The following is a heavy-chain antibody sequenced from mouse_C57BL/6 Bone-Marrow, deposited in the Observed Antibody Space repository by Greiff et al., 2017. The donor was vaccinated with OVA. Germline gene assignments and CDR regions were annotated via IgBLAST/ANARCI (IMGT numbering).Heavy chain of an antibody. CDR1: GFTFSDYY. CDR2: ISNGGGST. V-gene: IGHV5-12*01. J-gene: IGHJ1*03. CDR3: ARHGYYGSSFYWYFDV. D-gene: IGHD1-1*01. Sequence: EVKLVESGGGLVQPGGSLKLSCAASGFTFSDYYMYWVRQTPEKRLEWVAYISNGGGSTYYPDTVKGRFTISRDNAKNTLYLQMSRLKSEDTAMYYCARHGYYGSSFYWYFDVWGTGTTVTVSS.